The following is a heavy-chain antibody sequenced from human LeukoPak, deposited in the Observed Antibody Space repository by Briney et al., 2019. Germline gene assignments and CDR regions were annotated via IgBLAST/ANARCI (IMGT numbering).Heavy chain of an antibody. V-gene: IGHV1-8*03. CDR2: MNPNSGNT. D-gene: IGHD1-26*01. CDR3: ARGSSGSYYFDY. Sequence: GASVKVSCKASGYTFTSYDINWVRQATGQGLEWMGWMNPNSGNTGYAQKFQGRVTITRNTSINTAYMELSSLRSEDTAVYYCARGSSGSYYFDYWGQGTLVTVSS. J-gene: IGHJ4*02. CDR1: GYTFTSYD.